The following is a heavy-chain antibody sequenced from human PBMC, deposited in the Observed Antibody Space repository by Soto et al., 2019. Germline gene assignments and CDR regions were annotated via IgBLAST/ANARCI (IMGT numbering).Heavy chain of an antibody. CDR1: GGSINNHY. CDR3: ARERTLQSVGGVLAVPDY. D-gene: IGHD4-4*01. Sequence: SETLSLTCTVSGGSINNHYWSWIRQPPGKGLEWIGYIYYTGSTNYNPSLKSRVTISVDTSKNQFSLKLSSVTAADTAVYYCARERTLQSVGGVLAVPDYWGQGTLVTVSS. J-gene: IGHJ4*02. V-gene: IGHV4-59*11. CDR2: IYYTGST.